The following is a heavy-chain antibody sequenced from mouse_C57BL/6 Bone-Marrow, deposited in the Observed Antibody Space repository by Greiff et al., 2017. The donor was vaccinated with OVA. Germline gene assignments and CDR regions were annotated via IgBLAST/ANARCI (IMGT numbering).Heavy chain of an antibody. Sequence: EVQLQQSGAELVRPGASVKLSCTASGFNIKDDYMHWVKQRPEQGLEWIGWIDPENGDTKYASKFQGKATITADTSSNTAYLQLSSLTSEDTAVYYCTSLRYYGSSFDYWGQGTTLTGSS. CDR3: TSLRYYGSSFDY. J-gene: IGHJ2*01. CDR2: IDPENGDT. D-gene: IGHD1-1*01. CDR1: GFNIKDDY. V-gene: IGHV14-4*01.